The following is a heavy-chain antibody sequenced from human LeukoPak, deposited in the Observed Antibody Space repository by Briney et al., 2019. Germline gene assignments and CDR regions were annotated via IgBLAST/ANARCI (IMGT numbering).Heavy chain of an antibody. CDR3: ARARYFDWLAPDFDAFDI. CDR1: GFTFSSYS. V-gene: IGHV3-21*01. J-gene: IGHJ3*02. Sequence: GGSLRLSCAASGFTFSSYSMNWVRLAPGKGLEWVSSISSSSSYIYYADSVKGRFTISRDNAKNSLYLQMNSLRAEDTAVYYCARARYFDWLAPDFDAFDIWGQGTMVTVSS. CDR2: ISSSSSYI. D-gene: IGHD3-9*01.